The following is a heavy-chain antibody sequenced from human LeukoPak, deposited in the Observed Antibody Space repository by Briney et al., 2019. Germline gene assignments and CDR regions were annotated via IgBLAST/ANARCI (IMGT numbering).Heavy chain of an antibody. Sequence: AGGSLRLSWAAAGFTFSSYDMNWVRQATGKGLEWVSAIGTAGDTYYPGSVKGRFTISRENAKNSLYLQMNSLRAGDTAVYYCAREYSSSWPHYYYYGMDAWGQGTTVTVSS. CDR2: IGTAGDT. V-gene: IGHV3-13*01. CDR3: AREYSSSWPHYYYYGMDA. D-gene: IGHD6-13*01. J-gene: IGHJ6*02. CDR1: GFTFSSYD.